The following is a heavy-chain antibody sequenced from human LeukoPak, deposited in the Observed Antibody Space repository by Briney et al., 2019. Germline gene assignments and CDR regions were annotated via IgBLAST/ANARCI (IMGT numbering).Heavy chain of an antibody. V-gene: IGHV3-74*01. CDR2: INTDGSST. CDR3: ARRVWSGWYDYFDY. Sequence: GGSLRLSCAASGFTFKNYWMHWVRQTPGKGLVWVSRINTDGSSTTFADSVKGRFTISRDNAKNTLYLQMNSLRAEDTAVYYCARRVWSGWYDYFDYWGQGTLVTVSS. J-gene: IGHJ4*02. D-gene: IGHD6-19*01. CDR1: GFTFKNYW.